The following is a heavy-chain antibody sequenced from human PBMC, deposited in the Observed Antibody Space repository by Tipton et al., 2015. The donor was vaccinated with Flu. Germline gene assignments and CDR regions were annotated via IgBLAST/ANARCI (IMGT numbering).Heavy chain of an antibody. CDR3: ARRDYSNYVSEPKNWFDP. CDR2: IPSDGSNK. V-gene: IGHV3-30*03. Sequence: SLRLSCAASGFTFRSYGMHWVRQAPGKGLEWVAVIPSDGSNKYYVDSVKGRFTISRDNSKNTLYLQMNSLRPEDTALYYCARRDYSNYVSEPKNWFDPWGQGTLVTVSS. CDR1: GFTFRSYG. D-gene: IGHD4-11*01. J-gene: IGHJ5*02.